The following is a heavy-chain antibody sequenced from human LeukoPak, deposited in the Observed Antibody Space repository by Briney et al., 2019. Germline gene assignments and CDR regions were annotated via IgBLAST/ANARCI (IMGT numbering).Heavy chain of an antibody. CDR2: ISWNSGSI. D-gene: IGHD1-26*01. CDR1: GFTFDDYA. J-gene: IGHJ4*02. CDR3: AKGSGSYYYPKGFDY. V-gene: IGHV3-9*01. Sequence: PGRCLRLSCAASGFTFDDYAMHWVRQAPGKGLEWVSGISWNSGSIGYADSVKGRFTISRDNAKNSLYLQMNSLRAEDTALYYCAKGSGSYYYPKGFDYWGQGTLVTVSS.